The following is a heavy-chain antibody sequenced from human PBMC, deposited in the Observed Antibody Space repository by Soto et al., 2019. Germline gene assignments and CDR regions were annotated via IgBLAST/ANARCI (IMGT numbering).Heavy chain of an antibody. Sequence: EVHLVESGGGLVQPGGSLRLSCAASGFTFSTYWMHWVRQAPGKGLVWVARIKSDGSSTTYADSVKGRFAISRDNAKNTLYLQMNSLRGEDTAVYYCTTDGSWGRLGSSSWGGGQGTLVTVSS. CDR1: GFTFSTYW. V-gene: IGHV3-74*01. CDR2: IKSDGSST. D-gene: IGHD6-13*01. J-gene: IGHJ4*02. CDR3: TTDGSWGRLGSSSWG.